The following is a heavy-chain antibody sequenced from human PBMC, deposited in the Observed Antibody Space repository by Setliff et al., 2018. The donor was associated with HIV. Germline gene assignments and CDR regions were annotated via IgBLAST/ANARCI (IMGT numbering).Heavy chain of an antibody. V-gene: IGHV4-30-4*08. CDR3: ARVVYTYYYMDV. J-gene: IGHJ6*03. CDR1: GASISRGNYY. CDR2: IYYSGST. Sequence: PSETLSLTCTVSGASISRGNYYWTWIRQRPGKGLEWIAFIYYSGSTYYSPSLKSRLMISVDTPKNQFSLNMTSVTAADTAVYFCARVVYTYYYMDVWGKGTTVTVSS. D-gene: IGHD4-4*01.